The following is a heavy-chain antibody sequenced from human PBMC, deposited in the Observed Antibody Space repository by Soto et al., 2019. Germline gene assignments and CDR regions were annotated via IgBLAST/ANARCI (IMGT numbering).Heavy chain of an antibody. CDR1: GGTFSSYT. CDR2: IIPILGIA. CDR3: ARTMTSVIFDY. V-gene: IGHV1-69*02. Sequence: QVQLVQSGAEVKKPGSSVKVSCKASGGTFSSYTISWVRQAPGQGLEWMGRIIPILGIANYAQKFQGRVTITADKSTSTAYMELSSLRSEDTAVYYCARTMTSVIFDYWGQGTLVTVSS. J-gene: IGHJ4*02. D-gene: IGHD4-17*01.